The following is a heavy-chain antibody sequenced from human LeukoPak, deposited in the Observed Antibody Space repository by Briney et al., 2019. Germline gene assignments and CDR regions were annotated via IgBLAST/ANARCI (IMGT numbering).Heavy chain of an antibody. Sequence: ASVKVSCKASGYTFTSYDINWVRQATGQGLEWMGWMNPNSGNTGYAQKFQGRVTITADKSTSTAYMELSSLRSEDTAVYYCARDGSKEGTVLLWFGESSDAFDIWGQGTMVTVSS. CDR2: MNPNSGNT. J-gene: IGHJ3*02. CDR1: GYTFTSYD. CDR3: ARDGSKEGTVLLWFGESSDAFDI. V-gene: IGHV1-8*03. D-gene: IGHD3-10*01.